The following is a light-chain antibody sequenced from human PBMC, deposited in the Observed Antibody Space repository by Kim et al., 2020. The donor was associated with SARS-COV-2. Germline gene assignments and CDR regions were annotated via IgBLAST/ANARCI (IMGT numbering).Light chain of an antibody. J-gene: IGKJ1*01. Sequence: SASVGDRVTITCRASQSISSWLAWYQQKPGKAPKLLIYDASSLESGVPSRFSGSGSGTEFTFTISSLQPDDFATYYCQQYNSYWTFGQGTKVEIK. CDR2: DAS. CDR1: QSISSW. V-gene: IGKV1-5*01. CDR3: QQYNSYWT.